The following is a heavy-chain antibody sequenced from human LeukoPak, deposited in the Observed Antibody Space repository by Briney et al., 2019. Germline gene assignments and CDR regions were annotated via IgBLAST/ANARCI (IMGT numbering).Heavy chain of an antibody. CDR3: ARAGDSSGYADP. CDR2: INHRGTT. D-gene: IGHD3-22*01. Sequence: PSETLSLTCAVYVGSFSGYYWTWIRQTPGKGLEWIGEINHRGTTNYNPSLKSRVTMPVDTSKNQFSLRLSSVTAADTAVYYCARAGDSSGYADPWGQGTLVTVSS. V-gene: IGHV4-34*01. CDR1: VGSFSGYY. J-gene: IGHJ5*02.